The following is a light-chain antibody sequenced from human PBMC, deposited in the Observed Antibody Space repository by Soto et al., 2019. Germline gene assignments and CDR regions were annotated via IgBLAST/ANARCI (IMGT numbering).Light chain of an antibody. Sequence: EVVMTQSPATLSVSPGERATLSCRASESVSRNLAWYQQKPGQAPRLLIYDASTRATGIPDRFSGGGSGTEFTLTISSLEPEDFAVYYCQQRSNWPPWTFGQGTKVDIK. V-gene: IGKV3-15*01. CDR3: QQRSNWPPWT. J-gene: IGKJ1*01. CDR2: DAS. CDR1: ESVSRN.